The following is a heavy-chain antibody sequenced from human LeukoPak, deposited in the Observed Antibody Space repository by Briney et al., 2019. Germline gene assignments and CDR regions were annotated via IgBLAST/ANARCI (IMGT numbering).Heavy chain of an antibody. D-gene: IGHD6-13*01. CDR2: IIPIFGTA. CDR3: ARGIGIAAAGAWFDP. V-gene: IGHV1-69*13. CDR1: GGTFSSYA. J-gene: IGHJ5*02. Sequence: SVKVSCKASGGTFSSYAISWVRQAPGQGLEWMGGIIPIFGTANYAQKFQGGVTITADESTSTAYMELSSLRSEDTAVYYCARGIGIAAAGAWFDPWGQGTLVTVSS.